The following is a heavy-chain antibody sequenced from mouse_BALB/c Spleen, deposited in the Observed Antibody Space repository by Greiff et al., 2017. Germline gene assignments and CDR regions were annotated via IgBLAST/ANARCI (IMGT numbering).Heavy chain of an antibody. J-gene: IGHJ4*01. CDR1: GFTFSDYY. CDR3: ARADYGNYDYYAMDY. CDR2: ISDGGSYT. V-gene: IGHV5-4*02. D-gene: IGHD2-1*01. Sequence: EVMLVESGGGLVKPGGSLKLSCAASGFTFSDYYMYWVRQTPEKRLEWVATISDGGSYTYYPDSVKGRFTISRDNAKNNLYLQMSSLKSEDTAMYYCARADYGNYDYYAMDYWGQGTSVTVSS.